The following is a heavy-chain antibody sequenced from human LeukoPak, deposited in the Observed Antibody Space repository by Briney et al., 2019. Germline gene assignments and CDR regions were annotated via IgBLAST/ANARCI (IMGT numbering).Heavy chain of an antibody. CDR3: ARYGKDWNDEGDY. CDR2: IIPIFGTA. Sequence: SVRVSCKASGGTFSSYAISWVRQAPGQGLEWMGGIIPIFGTANYAQKFQGRVTITADESASTAYTELSSLRSEDTAVYYCARYGKDWNDEGDYWGQGTLVTVSS. J-gene: IGHJ4*02. V-gene: IGHV1-69*13. CDR1: GGTFSSYA. D-gene: IGHD1-1*01.